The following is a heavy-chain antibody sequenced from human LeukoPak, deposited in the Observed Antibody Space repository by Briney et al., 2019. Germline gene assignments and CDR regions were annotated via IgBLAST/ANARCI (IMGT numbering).Heavy chain of an antibody. CDR3: ARFRGVEYYFDY. CDR2: IIPIFGTA. J-gene: IGHJ4*02. CDR1: GGTFSSYA. Sequence: SVKVSCKASGGTFSSYAISWVRQAPGQGLEWMGGIIPIFGTANYAQKFQGRVTITTDESTSTAYMELSSPRSEDTAVYYCARFRGVEYYFDYWGQGTLVTVSS. V-gene: IGHV1-69*05.